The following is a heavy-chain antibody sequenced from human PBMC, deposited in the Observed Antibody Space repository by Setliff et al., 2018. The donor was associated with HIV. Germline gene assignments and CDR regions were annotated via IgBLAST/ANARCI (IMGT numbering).Heavy chain of an antibody. CDR2: IETSGGNI. V-gene: IGHV4-4*07. Sequence: SETLSLTCTVSGASISGYYWSWIRQAAGKGLEWIGRIETSGGNIDSNPSFKSRVTMSGDTPKNQFSLKLSSVTAADTAVYYCARSTKYYDFWSGYQPFDYWGQGTLVTVSS. CDR1: GASISGYY. J-gene: IGHJ4*02. CDR3: ARSTKYYDFWSGYQPFDY. D-gene: IGHD3-3*01.